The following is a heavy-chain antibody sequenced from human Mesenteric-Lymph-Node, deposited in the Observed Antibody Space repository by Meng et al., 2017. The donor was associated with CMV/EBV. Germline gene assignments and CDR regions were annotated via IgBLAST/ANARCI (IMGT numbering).Heavy chain of an antibody. Sequence: TFSSYGMHWVRQAPGKGLEWVALISYDGSNQYYADSVKGRFTISRDNSKNTLYLQMNSLRVEDTAVYYCAKNYYDSSGYYYMYYFDYWGQGTLVTVSS. CDR3: AKNYYDSSGYYYMYYFDY. CDR2: ISYDGSNQ. D-gene: IGHD3-22*01. V-gene: IGHV3-30*18. J-gene: IGHJ4*02. CDR1: TFSSYG.